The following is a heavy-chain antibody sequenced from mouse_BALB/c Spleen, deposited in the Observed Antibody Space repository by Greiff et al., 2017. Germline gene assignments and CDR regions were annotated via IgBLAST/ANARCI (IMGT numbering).Heavy chain of an antibody. CDR2: IWSGGST. CDR1: GFSLTSYG. CDR3: ARNWDEGNFDY. D-gene: IGHD4-1*01. Sequence: VHLVESGPGLVQPSQSLSITCTVSGFSLTSYGVHWVRQSPGKGLEWLGVIWSGGSTDYNAAFISRLSISKDNSKSQVFFKMNSLQANDTAIYYCARNWDEGNFDYWGQGTTLTVSS. V-gene: IGHV2-2*02. J-gene: IGHJ2*01.